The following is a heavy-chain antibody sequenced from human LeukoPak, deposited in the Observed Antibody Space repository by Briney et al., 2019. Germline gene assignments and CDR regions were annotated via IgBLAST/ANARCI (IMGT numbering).Heavy chain of an antibody. D-gene: IGHD6-13*01. CDR3: ARGGGGQLSKTPPNNWFDP. CDR2: IYYSGST. Sequence: SETLSLTCTVSGGSISSYYWSWIRQPPGKGLEWIGYIYYSGSTNYNPSLKSRVTISVDTSKDQFSLKLSSVTAADTAVYYCARGGGGQLSKTPPNNWFDPWGQGTLVTVSS. J-gene: IGHJ5*02. CDR1: GGSISSYY. V-gene: IGHV4-59*01.